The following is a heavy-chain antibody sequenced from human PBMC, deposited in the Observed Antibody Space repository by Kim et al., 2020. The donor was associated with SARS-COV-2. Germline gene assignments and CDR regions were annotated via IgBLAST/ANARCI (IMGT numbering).Heavy chain of an antibody. D-gene: IGHD1-26*01. CDR3: ARVGTGRYPDYYGMDV. Sequence: SVKGRFTISRDNSNDALYLQMNSLRAEDTAVYYCARVGTGRYPDYYGMDVWGQGTTVTVSS. J-gene: IGHJ6*02. V-gene: IGHV3-30*01.